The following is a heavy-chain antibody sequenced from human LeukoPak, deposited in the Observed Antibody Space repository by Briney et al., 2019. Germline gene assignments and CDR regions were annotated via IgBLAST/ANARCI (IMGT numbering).Heavy chain of an antibody. CDR1: GGSISSYY. J-gene: IGHJ5*02. CDR3: ARRTRPGGWFDP. V-gene: IGHV4-59*08. D-gene: IGHD2-2*01. Sequence: SETLSLTCTVSGGSISSYYWSWIRQPPEKGLEWIGYIYYSGSTNYNPSLKSRVTISVDTSKNQFSLKLSPVTAADTAVYYCARRTRPGGWFDPWGQGTLVTVSS. CDR2: IYYSGST.